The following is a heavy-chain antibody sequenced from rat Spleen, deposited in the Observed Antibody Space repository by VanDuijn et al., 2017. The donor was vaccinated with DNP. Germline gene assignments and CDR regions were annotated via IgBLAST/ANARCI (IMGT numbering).Heavy chain of an antibody. CDR3: ARRGHGGYYFDF. D-gene: IGHD4-1*01. CDR1: GFTFSDYY. Sequence: EVQLVESGGDLVQPGRSLKLFCAASGFTFSDYYMAWIRQAPTKGLEWVAYIGSPAYAPYYADSVKGRFTISRDNAKSTLYLQMNSLRSEDMATYYCARRGHGGYYFDFWGQGVMVTVSP. V-gene: IGHV5-22*01. CDR2: IGSPAYAP. J-gene: IGHJ2*01.